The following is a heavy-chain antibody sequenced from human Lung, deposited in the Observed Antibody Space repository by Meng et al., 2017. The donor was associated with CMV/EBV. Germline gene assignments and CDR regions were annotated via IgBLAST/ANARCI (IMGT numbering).Heavy chain of an antibody. D-gene: IGHD6-13*01. CDR2: ISYDGSNK. CDR3: ARPTAGYYYYYGMDV. CDR1: GFTFSSYA. V-gene: IGHV3-30-3*01. Sequence: RGSLRLSCAASGFTFSSYAMHWVRQAPGKGLEWVAVISYDGSNKYYADSVKGRFTISRDNSKNTLYLQMNSLRAEDTAVYYCARPTAGYYYYYGMDVWGQGTTVTVSS. J-gene: IGHJ6*02.